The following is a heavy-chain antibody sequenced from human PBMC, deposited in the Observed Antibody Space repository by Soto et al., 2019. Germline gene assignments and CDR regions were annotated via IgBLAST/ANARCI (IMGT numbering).Heavy chain of an antibody. V-gene: IGHV3-23*01. D-gene: IGHD6-13*01. Sequence: GGSLRLSCAVSGFTFSSYGMTWVRQAPGKGLEWISFSSATGSGTYYADSVKGRFTISRDNSKNTLYLQMNSLRAEDTAVYYCAKALYSSSWYYFDYWGQGT. CDR3: AKALYSSSWYYFDY. J-gene: IGHJ4*02. CDR2: SSATGSGT. CDR1: GFTFSSYG.